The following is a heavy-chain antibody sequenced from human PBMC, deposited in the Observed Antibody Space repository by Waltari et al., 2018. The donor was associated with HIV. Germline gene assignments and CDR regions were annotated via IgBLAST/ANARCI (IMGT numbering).Heavy chain of an antibody. D-gene: IGHD3-10*01. CDR3: ASAGIMDAFDI. CDR1: GFTFSSYS. CDR2: ISSSSSTI. Sequence: EVQLVESGGGLVQPGGSVRLSCAASGFTFSSYSMNWVRQAPGKGLEWVSYISSSSSTIYYADSVKGRFTISRDNAKNSLYLQMNSLRAEDTAVYYCASAGIMDAFDIWGQGTMVTVSS. J-gene: IGHJ3*02. V-gene: IGHV3-48*01.